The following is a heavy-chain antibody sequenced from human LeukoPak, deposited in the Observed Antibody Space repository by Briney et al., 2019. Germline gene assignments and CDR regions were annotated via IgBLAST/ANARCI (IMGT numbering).Heavy chain of an antibody. CDR2: IYYSGNT. CDR1: GGSTSSYY. CDR3: ARVGSYNFDY. J-gene: IGHJ4*02. D-gene: IGHD5-24*01. Sequence: SETLSLSCTVPGGSTSSYYWSCIRQPPGKGLEWIGYIYYSGNTNCNPSLKSRVTLSLDTSKNQFSLNLSSVTAADTAVYYCARVGSYNFDYWGQGTLVTVSS. V-gene: IGHV4-59*13.